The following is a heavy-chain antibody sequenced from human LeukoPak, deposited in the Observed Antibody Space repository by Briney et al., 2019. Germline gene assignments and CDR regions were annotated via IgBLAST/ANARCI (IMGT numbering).Heavy chain of an antibody. V-gene: IGHV3-48*02. J-gene: IGHJ4*02. CDR1: VFTFSTYS. CDR2: ISSSSSTI. Sequence: GGSLRLSCTASVFTFSTYSMNWVRQAPGKGREWVSYISSSSSTIYYADSVKGRFTISRDNAKNSLYLQMNSLRDEDTAVYYCARASFQRWLQLGGDWGQGTLVTVSS. CDR3: ARASFQRWLQLGGD. D-gene: IGHD5-24*01.